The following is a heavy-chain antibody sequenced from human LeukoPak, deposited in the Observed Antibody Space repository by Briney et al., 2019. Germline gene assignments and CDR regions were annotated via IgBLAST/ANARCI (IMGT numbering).Heavy chain of an antibody. CDR2: IKQDGSEK. CDR1: EFTFSSYW. J-gene: IGHJ6*03. V-gene: IGHV3-7*01. CDR3: ARDLGPGQYYYYYIDV. Sequence: GGSLRLSCAASEFTFSSYWMSWARQAPGKALEWVANIKQDGSEKYYVDSVKGRFTISRDNAKNSLYLQMNSLRAEDTAVYYCARDLGPGQYYYYYIDVWGKGTTVTVSS.